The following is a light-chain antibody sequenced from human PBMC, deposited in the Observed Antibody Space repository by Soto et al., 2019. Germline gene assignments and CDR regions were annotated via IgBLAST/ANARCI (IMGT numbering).Light chain of an antibody. CDR1: RSVSNNY. V-gene: IGKV3-20*01. CDR3: QQYNSWPLT. Sequence: EIVFAQSPGTLSLSPGERGSLSCMSSRSVSNNYLAWYQQKPGQAPRLLIYGASNRATGIPDRFSGSGSGTDFTLTISRLEPEDFAVYYCQQYNSWPLTFGGGTKVDIK. CDR2: GAS. J-gene: IGKJ4*01.